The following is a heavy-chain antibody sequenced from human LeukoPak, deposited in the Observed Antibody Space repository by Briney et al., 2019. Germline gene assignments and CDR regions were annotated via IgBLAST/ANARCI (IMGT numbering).Heavy chain of an antibody. D-gene: IGHD3-22*01. J-gene: IGHJ4*02. V-gene: IGHV3-33*08. Sequence: GGSLRLSCAASGFIFGSYWMSWVRQAPGKGLEWVAIIWYDGSNKTYEDSVKGRFTISRDNSKNTLYLQMNSLRAEDTAVYYCARGVDYYENSGTIDYWGQGTLVTVSS. CDR2: IWYDGSNK. CDR1: GFIFGSYW. CDR3: ARGVDYYENSGTIDY.